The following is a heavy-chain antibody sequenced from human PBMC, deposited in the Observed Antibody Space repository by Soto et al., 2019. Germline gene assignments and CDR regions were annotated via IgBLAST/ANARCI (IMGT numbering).Heavy chain of an antibody. Sequence: PGKGLEWIGYIYTSGSTYYNPSLKSRVTISVDTSKNQFSLKLSSVTAADTAVFFFQAEDGIRDVRSVSAFLLNRSSDL. J-gene: IGHJ2*01. CDR2: IYTSGST. CDR3: QAEDGIRDVRSVSAFLLNRSSDL. D-gene: IGHD3-10*02. V-gene: IGHV4-30-4*06.